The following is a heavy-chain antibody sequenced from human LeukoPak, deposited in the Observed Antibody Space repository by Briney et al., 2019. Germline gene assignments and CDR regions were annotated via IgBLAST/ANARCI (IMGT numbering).Heavy chain of an antibody. CDR1: GYSISNSYY. Sequence: SETLSLTCTVSGYSISNSYYWDWIRQPPGKGLEWIGSIYYSGSTYYNPSLKSRVTISVDTSKNQFSLKLGSVTAADTAVYYCARLQITTIVVVVAATRNWFDPWGQGTLVTVSS. V-gene: IGHV4-38-2*02. D-gene: IGHD2-15*01. CDR2: IYYSGST. J-gene: IGHJ5*02. CDR3: ARLQITTIVVVVAATRNWFDP.